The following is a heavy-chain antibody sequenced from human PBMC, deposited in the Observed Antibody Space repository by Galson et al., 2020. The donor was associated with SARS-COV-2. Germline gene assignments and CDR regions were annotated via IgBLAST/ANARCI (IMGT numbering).Heavy chain of an antibody. V-gene: IGHV1-69*01. CDR2: IIPIFGTA. J-gene: IGHJ5*02. Sequence: SVKLSCKASGGTISSYAISWVRQEPGQGREWMGGIIPIFGTANYAQKFQGRVTITADESTSTDYMELSSLRSEDTAVYYCARAGEPILGYCSSTSCYSSWFDPWGQGTLVTVSS. D-gene: IGHD2-2*02. CDR1: GGTISSYA. CDR3: ARAGEPILGYCSSTSCYSSWFDP.